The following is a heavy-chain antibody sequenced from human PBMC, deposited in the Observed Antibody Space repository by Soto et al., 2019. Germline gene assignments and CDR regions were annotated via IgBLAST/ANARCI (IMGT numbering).Heavy chain of an antibody. CDR1: GYSFTSYW. Sequence: EVQLVQSGAAVKKPGESLRSSCKGSGYSFTSYWISWVSQMPGKGLEWMGRIDPRDSYTNYSPSFQGHVNISADKSISTAYLRWSSLKASDTALYYCARHPTAGGFDYWGQGALVTVSS. V-gene: IGHV5-10-1*01. CDR3: ARHPTAGGFDY. CDR2: IDPRDSYT. D-gene: IGHD3-16*01. J-gene: IGHJ4*02.